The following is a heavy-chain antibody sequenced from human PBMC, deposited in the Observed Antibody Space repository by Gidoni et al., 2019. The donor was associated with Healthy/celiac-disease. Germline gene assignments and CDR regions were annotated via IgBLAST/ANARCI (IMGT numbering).Heavy chain of an antibody. Sequence: EVQLVESGGGLVQPGGSLRLSCAASGFTFSSYEMNWVRQAPGKGLEWVSVITNGGSNKYYADSVKGRFTISRDNAKNSLYLQMNSLRAEDTAVYYCARAGREGHDYYYNGMDVWGQGTTVTVSS. V-gene: IGHV3-48*03. J-gene: IGHJ6*02. D-gene: IGHD1-26*01. CDR1: GFTFSSYE. CDR2: ITNGGSNK. CDR3: ARAGREGHDYYYNGMDV.